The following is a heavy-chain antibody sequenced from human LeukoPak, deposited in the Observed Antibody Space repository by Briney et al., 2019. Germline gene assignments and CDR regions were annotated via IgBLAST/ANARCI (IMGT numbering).Heavy chain of an antibody. CDR1: GGSFSGYY. J-gene: IGHJ3*02. D-gene: IGHD3-10*01. CDR3: ARRWRVRGVIMPCRVRLHAFDI. CDR2: INHSGST. Sequence: SETLSLTCAVYGGSFSGYYWSWIRQPPGKGLEWIGEINHSGSTNYNPSLMCRLTISVDPPKNEFCLKLSSVAAAATAVYYCARRWRVRGVIMPCRVRLHAFDIWGQGTMVTVSS. V-gene: IGHV4-34*01.